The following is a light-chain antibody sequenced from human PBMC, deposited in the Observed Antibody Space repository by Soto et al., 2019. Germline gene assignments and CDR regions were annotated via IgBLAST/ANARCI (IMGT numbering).Light chain of an antibody. V-gene: IGKV3-15*01. CDR3: QQYYNWPRT. Sequence: EIVLTQSPGILRLSPGARATLSCRASQSVSSNYLAWYQQKSGQAPRLLFYGASTGATGLPARFSGSGSGTEFTLTINSLQAEDCAVYYCQQYYNWPRTFGQGTRLEIK. CDR1: QSVSSN. CDR2: GAS. J-gene: IGKJ5*01.